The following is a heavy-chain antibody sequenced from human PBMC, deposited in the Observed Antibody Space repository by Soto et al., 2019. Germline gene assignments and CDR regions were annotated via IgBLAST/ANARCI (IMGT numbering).Heavy chain of an antibody. D-gene: IGHD1-26*01. CDR3: TRGYSGTYGRFDP. V-gene: IGHV3-74*01. CDR1: GFTIRGHW. Sequence: GGSLRLSCAASGFTIRGHWMHWVRQVPGKGLVWVSGINSEGSRTNDADSVKGRFVISRDNAKNTLFLQMNSLRGEDTAVYYCTRGYSGTYGRFDPWGQGTLVTVSS. CDR2: INSEGSRT. J-gene: IGHJ5*02.